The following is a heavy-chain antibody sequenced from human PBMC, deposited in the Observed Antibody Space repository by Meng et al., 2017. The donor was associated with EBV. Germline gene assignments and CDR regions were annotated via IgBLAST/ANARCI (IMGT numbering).Heavy chain of an antibody. D-gene: IGHD1/OR15-1a*01. CDR2: IIPAGGNT. J-gene: IGHJ4*02. CDR3: VRELVGGTFDY. Sequence: QAQDVQSGACVKNLGAPVKVACKSSGSTFTSYCLHWGRQAPGQGLEWMGIIIPAGGNTNYAQKFRGRFTMTRDTSTSTVYMDLSILTSEDTAVYYCVRELVGGTFDYWGQGTLVTVSS. V-gene: IGHV1-46*01. CDR1: GSTFTSYC.